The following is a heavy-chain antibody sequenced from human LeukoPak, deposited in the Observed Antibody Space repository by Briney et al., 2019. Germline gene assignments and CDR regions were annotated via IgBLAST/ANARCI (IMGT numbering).Heavy chain of an antibody. Sequence: GASVKVSCKASGYTFTSYGINWVRQAPGQGLEWMGWINTNNVNRNYAQKLQDRVTMTTDTSTSTAYMELMSLTSDDTAVYYCARAGQLDYWGQGTLVTVSS. J-gene: IGHJ4*02. D-gene: IGHD1-1*01. CDR3: ARAGQLDY. CDR2: INTNNVNR. V-gene: IGHV1-18*01. CDR1: GYTFTSYG.